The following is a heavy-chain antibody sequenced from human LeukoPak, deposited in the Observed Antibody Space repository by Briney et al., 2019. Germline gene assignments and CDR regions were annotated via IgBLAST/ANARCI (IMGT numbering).Heavy chain of an antibody. CDR3: ARDSSPYGDYEFDY. CDR1: GGSFSGYY. V-gene: IGHV4-34*01. CDR2: INHSGST. D-gene: IGHD4-17*01. Sequence: PSETLSLTCAVYGGSFSGYYWSWIRQPPGKGLEWIGEINHSGSTNYNPSLKSRVTISVDTSKNQFSLKLSSVTAEDTAVYYCARDSSPYGDYEFDYWGQGTLVTVSS. J-gene: IGHJ4*02.